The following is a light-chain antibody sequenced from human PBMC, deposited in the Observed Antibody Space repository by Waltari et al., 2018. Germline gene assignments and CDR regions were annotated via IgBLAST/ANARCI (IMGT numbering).Light chain of an antibody. V-gene: IGKV3-15*01. Sequence: EIVMTQSPGALSVSRGDRVTLPCRASQSVGVNVAWYQQKTGQAPRLLIYGASTRPTGIPARFSGSGSGTEFTLTISSLQSEDFAIYYCQQYNKWPSWTFGQGTKVEI. CDR2: GAS. CDR1: QSVGVN. CDR3: QQYNKWPSWT. J-gene: IGKJ1*01.